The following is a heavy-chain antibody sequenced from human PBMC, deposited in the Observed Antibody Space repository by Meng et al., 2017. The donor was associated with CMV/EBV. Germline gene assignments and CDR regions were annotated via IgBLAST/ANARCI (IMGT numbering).Heavy chain of an antibody. Sequence: QGQLLESGVEVKKPGPSVKVPCKASGYTFAGYGISWVRQAPGQGLEWMGWISVYNGHTNFAQNLQGRVTMTTDTSTSTAYVELRSLRSDDTAIYYCARGVPLGIIYSFDYWGQGTLVTVSS. CDR1: GYTFAGYG. CDR2: ISVYNGHT. V-gene: IGHV1-18*01. D-gene: IGHD2-21*01. J-gene: IGHJ4*01. CDR3: ARGVPLGIIYSFDY.